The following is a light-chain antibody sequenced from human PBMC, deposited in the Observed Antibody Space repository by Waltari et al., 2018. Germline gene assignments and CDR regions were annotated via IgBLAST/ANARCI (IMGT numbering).Light chain of an antibody. CDR3: CSYVRSTWV. V-gene: IGLV2-23*02. J-gene: IGLJ3*02. CDR1: SSDVGKYNL. CDR2: EVS. Sequence: QSALTQPASVSGSPGQSITISCTGTSSDVGKYNLVSWYQQHPGKAPKVMIYEVSKRPYGVSNRFFGSKSGNTASLTISGLQAEDEADYYCCSYVRSTWVFGGGTKLTVL.